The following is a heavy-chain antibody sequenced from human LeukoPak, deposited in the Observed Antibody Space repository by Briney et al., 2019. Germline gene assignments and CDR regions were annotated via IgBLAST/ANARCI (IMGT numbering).Heavy chain of an antibody. Sequence: SETLSLTCAVSGGSIGSGYWWSWVRPSPRKGLEWIGEIHHDGSTNYNPSLKSRLTILVDKSRNQFSLMLRSVTAADTAVYYCARNAYYSADYWGQGTLLTVSS. J-gene: IGHJ4*02. CDR2: IHHDGST. CDR3: ARNAYYSADY. V-gene: IGHV4-4*02. D-gene: IGHD2/OR15-2a*01. CDR1: GGSIGSGYW.